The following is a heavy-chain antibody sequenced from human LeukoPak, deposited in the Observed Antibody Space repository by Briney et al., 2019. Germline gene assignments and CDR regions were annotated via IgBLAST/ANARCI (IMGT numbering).Heavy chain of an antibody. Sequence: SETLSLTCTVSGYSISSGYFWGWIRQPPGKGLEWIGSFYHSGITYYNPSLKSRVTISVEMSKNQFSLKLSSVTAADTAVYYCARVEPMNNYYYYYMDVWGKGTTVTVSS. J-gene: IGHJ6*03. CDR1: GYSISSGYF. D-gene: IGHD1-1*01. V-gene: IGHV4-38-2*02. CDR3: ARVEPMNNYYYYYMDV. CDR2: FYHSGIT.